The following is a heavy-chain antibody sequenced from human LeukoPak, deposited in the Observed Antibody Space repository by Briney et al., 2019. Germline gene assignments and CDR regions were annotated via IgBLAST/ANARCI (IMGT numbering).Heavy chain of an antibody. CDR3: AHLVWEYVGGLDV. CDR2: IYTNGNT. J-gene: IGHJ6*02. Sequence: PGGSLRLSCAASGFIFRNYSMNWVRQAPGKGLEWVSGIYTNGNTRYADSVRGRFTISRDNSKNTLYLQMHGLRVDDTAVYYCAHLVWEYVGGLDVWGQGTTVTVSS. V-gene: IGHV3-23*05. D-gene: IGHD3/OR15-3a*01. CDR1: GFIFRNYS.